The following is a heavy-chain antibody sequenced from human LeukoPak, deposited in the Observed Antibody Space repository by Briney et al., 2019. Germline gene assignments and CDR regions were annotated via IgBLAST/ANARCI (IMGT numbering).Heavy chain of an antibody. V-gene: IGHV3-23*01. CDR3: AKEIAAAGTGGFDY. J-gene: IGHJ4*02. CDR1: GFTFSSYA. Sequence: PGGSLRLSCAASGFTFSSYAMSWVRQAPGKGLEWVSGISGSGGSTYYVDSVKGRFTISRDNSKNTLYLQMNSLRAEDTAVYYCAKEIAAAGTGGFDYWGQGTLVTVSS. CDR2: ISGSGGST. D-gene: IGHD6-13*01.